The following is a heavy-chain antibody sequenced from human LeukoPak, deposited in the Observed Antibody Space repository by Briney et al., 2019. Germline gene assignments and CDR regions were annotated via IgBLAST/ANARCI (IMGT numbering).Heavy chain of an antibody. V-gene: IGHV3-9*01. D-gene: IGHD2-21*02. CDR2: ISWNSGSI. CDR1: GFTFDDYA. CDR3: ARAVGVTAIHNAFDI. J-gene: IGHJ3*02. Sequence: PGGSLRLPCAASGFTFDDYAMHWVRQAPGKGLEWVSGISWNSGSIGYADSVKGRFTISRDNSKNTLYLQMNSLRAEDTAVYYCARAVGVTAIHNAFDIWGQGTMVTVSS.